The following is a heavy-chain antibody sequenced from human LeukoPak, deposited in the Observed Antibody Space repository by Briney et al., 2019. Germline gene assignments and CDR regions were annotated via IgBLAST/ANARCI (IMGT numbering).Heavy chain of an antibody. CDR2: IRSKAYGGAT. D-gene: IGHD3-22*01. Sequence: GESLRLSCTASGFTFGDYAMSWVRQAPGKGLEWVGFIRSKAYGGATEYAASVKGRFTISRDDSKSIAYLQMNSLKTEDTAVYYCTRGGDSSGYYYSIDYWGQGTLVTVSS. CDR3: TRGGDSSGYYYSIDY. J-gene: IGHJ4*02. V-gene: IGHV3-49*04. CDR1: GFTFGDYA.